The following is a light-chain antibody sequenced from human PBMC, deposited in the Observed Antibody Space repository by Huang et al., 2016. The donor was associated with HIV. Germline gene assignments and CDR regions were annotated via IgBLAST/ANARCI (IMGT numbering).Light chain of an antibody. J-gene: IGKJ4*01. CDR1: QNIRAN. CDR2: AVS. Sequence: EIVMTQSPATLSVSPGERATLSCRASQNIRANLAGYQQKPSQTPRLIFYAVSTRATEIPGRFSGSWSGTEFTLTISSLQSEDFAIYYCQQYNNWPTFGGGTKVEIK. CDR3: QQYNNWPT. V-gene: IGKV3-15*01.